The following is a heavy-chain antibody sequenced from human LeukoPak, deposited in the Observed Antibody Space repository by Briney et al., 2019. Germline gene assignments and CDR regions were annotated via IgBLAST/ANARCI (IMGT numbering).Heavy chain of an antibody. D-gene: IGHD3-22*01. Sequence: PGGSLRLSCAASGFTFDDYAMHWVRQAPGKGLEWVSGISWNSGSIGYADPVKGRFTISRDNAENSLYLQMNSLRAEDTALYYCAKGDYYDSSGPDYWGQGTLVTVSS. CDR1: GFTFDDYA. J-gene: IGHJ4*02. CDR2: ISWNSGSI. V-gene: IGHV3-9*01. CDR3: AKGDYYDSSGPDY.